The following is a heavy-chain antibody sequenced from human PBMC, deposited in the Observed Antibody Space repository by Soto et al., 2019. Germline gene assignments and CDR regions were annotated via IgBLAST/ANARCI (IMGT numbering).Heavy chain of an antibody. CDR3: ARSIHVDTALPQEFDY. V-gene: IGHV3-21*01. CDR2: ISSSSSYI. J-gene: IGHJ4*02. D-gene: IGHD5-18*01. CDR1: GFTFSSYS. Sequence: EVQLVESGGGLVKPGGSLRLSCAASGFTFSSYSMNWVRQAPGKGLEWVSSISSSSSYIYYADSVKGRFTISRDNAKNELYLQMNSLRAEDTAVYYCARSIHVDTALPQEFDYWGQGTLVTVSS.